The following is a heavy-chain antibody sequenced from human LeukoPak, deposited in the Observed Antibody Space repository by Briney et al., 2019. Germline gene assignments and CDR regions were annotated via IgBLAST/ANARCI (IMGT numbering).Heavy chain of an antibody. CDR2: IRYDGCNK. V-gene: IGHV3-30*02. D-gene: IGHD3-10*01. J-gene: IGHJ4*02. CDR1: GFTFSSYG. Sequence: PGGSLRLSCAASGFTFSSYGMHWVRQAPGKGLEWVAFIRYDGCNKYYADSVKGRFTISRDNSKNPLYLQMNSLRAEDTAVYYCAKIALWFGELSVDFDYWGQGTLVTVSS. CDR3: AKIALWFGELSVDFDY.